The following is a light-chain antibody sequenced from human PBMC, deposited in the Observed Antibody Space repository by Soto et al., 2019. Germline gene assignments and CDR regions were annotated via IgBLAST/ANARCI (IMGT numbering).Light chain of an antibody. CDR1: QSLNRD. CDR3: QQYSSLWT. V-gene: IGKV3-15*01. CDR2: GAS. Sequence: IVMSQSPATLSMSPGERATLSCRASQSLNRDLAWYQQKPGQSPRLLIFGASIRATGIPARFSGSGSGTEFTLTISSLQSEDFAVYYCQQYSSLWTFGQGTKVDIK. J-gene: IGKJ1*01.